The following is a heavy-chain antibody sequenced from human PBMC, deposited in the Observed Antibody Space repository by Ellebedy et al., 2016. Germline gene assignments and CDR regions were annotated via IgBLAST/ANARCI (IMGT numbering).Heavy chain of an antibody. J-gene: IGHJ4*02. CDR1: GGSFSGYY. V-gene: IGHV4-34*01. CDR3: ARGGQTYYDFWSGYHRYFDY. CDR2: INHSGST. Sequence: SETLSLXCAVYGGSFSGYYWSWIRQPPGKGLEWIGEINHSGSTHYNPSLKSRVTISVDTSKNQFSLKLSSVTAADTAVYYCARGGQTYYDFWSGYHRYFDYWGQGTLVTVSS. D-gene: IGHD3-3*01.